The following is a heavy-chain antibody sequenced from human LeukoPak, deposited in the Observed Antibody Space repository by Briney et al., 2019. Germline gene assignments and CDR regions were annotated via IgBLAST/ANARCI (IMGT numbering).Heavy chain of an antibody. Sequence: PSETLSLTCTVSGGSISSYYWSWIRQPPGKGLEWIGYIYYSGSTNYNPSLKSRVTISVDRSKNQFSLKLSSVTAADTAVYYCARERGSSGYYYVYWGQGTLVTVSS. CDR2: IYYSGST. CDR1: GGSISSYY. V-gene: IGHV4-59*12. CDR3: ARERGSSGYYYVY. J-gene: IGHJ4*02. D-gene: IGHD3-22*01.